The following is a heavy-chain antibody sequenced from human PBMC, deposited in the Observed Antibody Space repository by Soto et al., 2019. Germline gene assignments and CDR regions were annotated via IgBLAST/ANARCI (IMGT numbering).Heavy chain of an antibody. J-gene: IGHJ4*02. CDR1: GFTFSSYG. CDR3: ARDFISVSGWELLPDY. CDR2: IWYDGSNK. Sequence: HPGGSLRLSCAASGFTFSSYGMHWVRQAPGKGLEWVAVIWYDGSNKYYADSVKGRFTISRDNSKNTLYLQMNSLRAEDTAVYYCARDFISVSGWELLPDYWGQGTLVTVSS. D-gene: IGHD1-26*01. V-gene: IGHV3-33*01.